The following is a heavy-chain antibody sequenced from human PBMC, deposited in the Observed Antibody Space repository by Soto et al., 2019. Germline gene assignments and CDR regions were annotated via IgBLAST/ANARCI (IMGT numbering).Heavy chain of an antibody. CDR3: AREAIYSSSWYYFDY. CDR2: IYSGGST. V-gene: IGHV3-53*01. J-gene: IGHJ4*02. CDR1: GFTVSSNY. Sequence: AGGSLRLSCAASGFTVSSNYMSWVRQAPGKGLEWVSVIYSGGSTYYADSVKGRFTISRDNSKNTLYLQMNSLRAEDTAVYYCAREAIYSSSWYYFDYWGQGTLVTVSS. D-gene: IGHD6-13*01.